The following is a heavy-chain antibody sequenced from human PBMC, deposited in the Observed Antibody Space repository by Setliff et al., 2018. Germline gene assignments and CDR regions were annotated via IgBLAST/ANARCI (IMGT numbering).Heavy chain of an antibody. CDR1: GGSFSGYY. CDR3: ASRATYYNFWSGYYLY. Sequence: PSETLSLTCAVYGGSFSGYYWSWIRQPPGKGLEWIGEINHSGSTNYNPSLKSRVTISVDTSKNQFSLKLSSVTAADTAVYYCASRATYYNFWSGYYLYWGQGTLGTV. V-gene: IGHV4-34*01. CDR2: INHSGST. J-gene: IGHJ4*02. D-gene: IGHD3-3*01.